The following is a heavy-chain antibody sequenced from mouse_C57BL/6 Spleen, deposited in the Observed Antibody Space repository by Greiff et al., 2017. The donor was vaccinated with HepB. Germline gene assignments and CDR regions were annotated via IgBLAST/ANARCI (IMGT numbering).Heavy chain of an antibody. V-gene: IGHV14-4*01. CDR3: TTNPSAVAY. D-gene: IGHD6-1*01. CDR2: TEPENGDT. J-gene: IGHJ3*01. Sequence: VQLKQSGAELVRPGASVKLSCTSSGFNIKDVYMHWVKQRPEQGLEWIGRTEPENGDTEYATKFQGKATITADTSSNTAYLQLSSLTSEDTAVYYCTTNPSAVAYWGQGTLVTVSA. CDR1: GFNIKDVY.